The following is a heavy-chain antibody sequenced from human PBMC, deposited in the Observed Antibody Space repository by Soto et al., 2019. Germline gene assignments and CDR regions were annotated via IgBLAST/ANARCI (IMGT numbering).Heavy chain of an antibody. V-gene: IGHV3-23*01. D-gene: IGHD1-20*01. J-gene: IGHJ4*02. Sequence: EVQLLESGGGLVKPGGSLRLSCVASGFTFSIYNMNWVRQAPGKGLEWVSVITGSGDYTNYADSVKGRFTISRDNSKNTLYLQMNSLRAEDTAVYFCARRITSSFDYWGQGTLVTVSS. CDR2: ITGSGDYT. CDR1: GFTFSIYN. CDR3: ARRITSSFDY.